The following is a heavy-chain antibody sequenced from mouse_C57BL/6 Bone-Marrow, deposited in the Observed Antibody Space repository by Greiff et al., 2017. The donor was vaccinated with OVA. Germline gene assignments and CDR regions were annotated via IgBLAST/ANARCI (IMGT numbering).Heavy chain of an antibody. J-gene: IGHJ3*01. CDR3: ASNYGIVWFAY. D-gene: IGHD2-1*01. V-gene: IGHV1-64*01. CDR2: IHPNSGST. CDR1: GYTFTSYW. Sequence: QVQLQQPGAELVKPGASVKLSCKASGYTFTSYWMHWVKQRPGQGLEWIGMIHPNSGSTNYNEKFKSKATLTVDKSSSTAYMQLSSLTSEDSAVYYCASNYGIVWFAYWGQGTLVTVSA.